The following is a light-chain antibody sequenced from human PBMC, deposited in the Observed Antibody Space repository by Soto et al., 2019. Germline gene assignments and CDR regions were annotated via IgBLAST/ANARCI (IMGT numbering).Light chain of an antibody. CDR3: QQYGSLGT. J-gene: IGKJ1*01. V-gene: IGKV3-20*01. CDR2: GTS. CDR1: QSFSSSY. Sequence: EIVLTQSPGTLSLSPGERATLSCRASQSFSSSYLAWYQQKPGQAPRLLIYGTSTRATGIPDRFSGSGSQTDFTLTISRLEPEDFAVYYWQQYGSLGTFGQGTRVEIK.